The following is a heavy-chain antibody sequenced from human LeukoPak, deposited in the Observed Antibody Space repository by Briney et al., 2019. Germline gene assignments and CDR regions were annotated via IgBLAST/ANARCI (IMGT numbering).Heavy chain of an antibody. CDR2: RSWNSGSF. CDR1: GFTFDDYA. CDR3: ANSIAAAGGYYYGMDV. Sequence: GGSLRLSCAASGFTFDDYAMHWVRQAPGKGLEGVSGRSWNSGSFAYADSVKGRFTISRDNATNSLYLQMNSLRAEDTALYYCANSIAAAGGYYYGMDVWGRGTTVTVSS. V-gene: IGHV3-9*01. D-gene: IGHD6-13*01. J-gene: IGHJ6*02.